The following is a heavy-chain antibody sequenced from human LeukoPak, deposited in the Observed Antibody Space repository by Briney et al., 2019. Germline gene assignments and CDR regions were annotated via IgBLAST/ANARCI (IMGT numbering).Heavy chain of an antibody. CDR2: IYSGGDT. Sequence: GGSLRLSCAASGFTVSSNHMTWVRQAPGKGLEWVSVIYSGGDTSYADSVEGRFTISRDTSRNILYLQMNSLRAEDTAVYYCARGSSTVSAGFYWGQGTLVTVSS. CDR3: ARGSSTVSAGFY. J-gene: IGHJ4*02. V-gene: IGHV3-53*01. CDR1: GFTVSSNH. D-gene: IGHD6-19*01.